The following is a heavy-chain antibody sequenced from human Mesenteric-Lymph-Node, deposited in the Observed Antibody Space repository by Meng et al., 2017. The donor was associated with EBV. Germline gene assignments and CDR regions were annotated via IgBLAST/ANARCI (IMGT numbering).Heavy chain of an antibody. CDR1: GYTFTSYD. Sequence: QGHLVQAGAEGKKPGASGKVSCKAPGYTFTSYDINWVRQATGQGLEWMGWMNPNSGATGSTQKFQGRVTMTRNTSISTAYMELNSLTSEDTAVYYCSRDSIYNGQDSWGQGTLVTVSS. V-gene: IGHV1-8*01. D-gene: IGHD5-24*01. CDR3: SRDSIYNGQDS. CDR2: MNPNSGAT. J-gene: IGHJ4*02.